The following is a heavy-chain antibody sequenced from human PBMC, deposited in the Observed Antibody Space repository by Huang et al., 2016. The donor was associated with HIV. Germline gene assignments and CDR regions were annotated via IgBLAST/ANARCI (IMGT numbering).Heavy chain of an antibody. D-gene: IGHD2-2*03. CDR2: VDFLGNT. Sequence: QLRESGPGLVTPSETLSLTCSASGTSMTSRPFYWGWFRPPPGRGLEWIGSVDFLGNTYYNPSLKSRVTISIDTANKQYSMRLTAGTAADTAVYFCAREVRSVDTDRPDGYYYRGLDVWGQGTTVMVSS. J-gene: IGHJ6*02. CDR1: GTSMTSRPFY. V-gene: IGHV4-39*02. CDR3: AREVRSVDTDRPDGYYYRGLDV.